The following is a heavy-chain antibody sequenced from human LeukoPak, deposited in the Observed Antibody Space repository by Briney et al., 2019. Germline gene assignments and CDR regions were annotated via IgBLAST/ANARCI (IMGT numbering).Heavy chain of an antibody. CDR1: GFTFSSYS. CDR3: ARDLGYGDYVSHYYFDY. V-gene: IGHV3-21*01. Sequence: PGGSLRLSCAASGFTFSSYSMNWVRQAPGKGLEWVSSISNSSSYIYYGDSVKGRFTISRDNAKNSLYLQMNSLRAEDTAVYYCARDLGYGDYVSHYYFDYWGQGTLVTVSS. D-gene: IGHD4-17*01. J-gene: IGHJ4*02. CDR2: ISNSSSYI.